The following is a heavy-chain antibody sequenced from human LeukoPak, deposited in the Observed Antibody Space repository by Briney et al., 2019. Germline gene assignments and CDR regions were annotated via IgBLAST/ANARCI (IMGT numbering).Heavy chain of an antibody. V-gene: IGHV3-74*01. D-gene: IGHD1-14*01. Sequence: QPGGSLRLSCAASGFPFNSFWMHWVRQAPGKGLVWVSDMNEYSTTMRYADSVKGRFTISRDNAKSILYLQMNNLRAEDTAMYFCARGGVNPVDHWGQGTLVTVSS. CDR3: ARGGVNPVDH. CDR1: GFPFNSFW. CDR2: MNEYSTTM. J-gene: IGHJ4*02.